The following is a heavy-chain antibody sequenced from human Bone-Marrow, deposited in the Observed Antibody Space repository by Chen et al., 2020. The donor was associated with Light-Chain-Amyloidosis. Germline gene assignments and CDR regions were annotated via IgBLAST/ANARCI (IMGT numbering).Heavy chain of an antibody. Sequence: QVQLVGSGGGVVQPGRSLRLSCAASGFTCRSYGMHWVRQAPGKGLEWVAVISYDGSNKYYADSVKGRFTISRDNSKNTLYLQMNSLRAEDTAVYYCAKGGYYDRTPDSFDIWGQGTMVTVSS. CDR1: GFTCRSYG. D-gene: IGHD3-22*01. CDR2: ISYDGSNK. CDR3: AKGGYYDRTPDSFDI. J-gene: IGHJ3*02. V-gene: IGHV3-30*18.